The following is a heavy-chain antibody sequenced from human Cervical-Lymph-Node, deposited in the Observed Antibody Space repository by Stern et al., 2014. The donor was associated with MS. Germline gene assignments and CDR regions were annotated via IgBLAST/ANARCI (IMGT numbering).Heavy chain of an antibody. Sequence: EVQLGESGGGLVQPGRSLRLSCAASGFTFDECTMHWVRQAPGKGLEWVSGISWNSGNIAYADSVKGRFAISRDNAKNSLYLQMNSLRTEDTAFYYCTRDNPYCTGGTCLGFDYWGQGTLVTVSS. V-gene: IGHV3-9*01. J-gene: IGHJ4*02. CDR1: GFTFDECT. CDR3: TRDNPYCTGGTCLGFDY. CDR2: ISWNSGNI. D-gene: IGHD2-15*01.